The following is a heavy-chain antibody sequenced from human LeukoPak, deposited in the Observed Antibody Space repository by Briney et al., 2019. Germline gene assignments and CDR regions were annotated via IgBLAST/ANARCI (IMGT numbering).Heavy chain of an antibody. V-gene: IGHV3-48*02. CDR2: ISSSSSTI. CDR1: GFTFSSYS. CDR3: ARPYGSGSYYAYFDY. D-gene: IGHD3-10*01. J-gene: IGHJ4*02. Sequence: GGSLRLSCAASGFTFSSYSMNWVRQAPGKGLELVSYISSSSSTIYYADSVKSRFTISRDNAKNSLYLQMNSLRDEDTAVYYCARPYGSGSYYAYFDYWGQGTLVTVSS.